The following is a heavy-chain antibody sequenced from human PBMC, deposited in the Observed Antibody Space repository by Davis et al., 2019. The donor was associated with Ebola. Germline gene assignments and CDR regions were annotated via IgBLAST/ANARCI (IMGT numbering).Heavy chain of an antibody. CDR2: LGTSADT. CDR3: AKDTSNIWFDI. D-gene: IGHD1-26*01. J-gene: IGHJ3*02. V-gene: IGHV3-23*01. Sequence: GGSLRLSCAASGFRFSIYSMSWVRQAPGKGLEWVSTLGTSADTYYADSVKGRFTISRDNSKNTLYLQMNGLRVEDTAIYYCAKDTSNIWFDIWGQGTNVTVSS. CDR1: GFRFSIYS.